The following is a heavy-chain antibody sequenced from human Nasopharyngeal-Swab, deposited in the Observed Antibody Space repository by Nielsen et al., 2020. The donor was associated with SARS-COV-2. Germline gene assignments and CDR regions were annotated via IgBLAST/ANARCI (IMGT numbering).Heavy chain of an antibody. CDR3: ARVSDFGDYYYYYYMDV. Sequence: GSLRLSCTVSGGSISSSSYYWGWIRQPPGKGLEWIGSIYYSGSTYYNPSLKSRVTISVDTSKNQFSLKLSSVTAADTAVYYCARVSDFGDYYYYYYMDVWGKGTTVTVSS. J-gene: IGHJ6*03. D-gene: IGHD3-16*01. CDR2: IYYSGST. CDR1: GGSISSSSYY. V-gene: IGHV4-39*07.